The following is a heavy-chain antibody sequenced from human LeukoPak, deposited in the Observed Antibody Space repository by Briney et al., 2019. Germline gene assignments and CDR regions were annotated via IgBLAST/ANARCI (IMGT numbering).Heavy chain of an antibody. CDR2: IYSGGST. Sequence: GGSLRLPCAASGFIVSSYYMTWVRQAPGKGLEWVSVIYSGGSTYYADSVKGRVAISRDNSKNTVFLQMNSVRAEDTAVYYCARSYSNHLFGMDVWGQGTTVTVSS. D-gene: IGHD4-11*01. J-gene: IGHJ6*02. V-gene: IGHV3-66*01. CDR1: GFIVSSYY. CDR3: ARSYSNHLFGMDV.